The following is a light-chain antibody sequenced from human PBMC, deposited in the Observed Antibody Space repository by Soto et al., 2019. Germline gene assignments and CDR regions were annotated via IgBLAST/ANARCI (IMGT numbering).Light chain of an antibody. CDR2: DAS. V-gene: IGKV1-9*01. Sequence: ESVTIAVRGGQGIGTSLAWLQVKRGKAPKLLIYDASTLERGVPSRFSATVSGTEFSLTISGLQPEYFASYYFQLLLDSPSTFGQGTRVEIK. CDR3: QLLLDSPST. J-gene: IGKJ5*01. CDR1: QGIGTS.